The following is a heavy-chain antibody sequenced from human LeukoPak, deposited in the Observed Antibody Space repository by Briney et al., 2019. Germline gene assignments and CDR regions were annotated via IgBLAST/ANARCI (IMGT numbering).Heavy chain of an antibody. D-gene: IGHD3-3*01. J-gene: IGHJ4*02. Sequence: SETLSLTCAVSGGSISSGGSSWSWIRQPPGKGLEWIGYIYHSGSTYYNPSLKSRVTISVDRSKNQFSLKLSSVTAADTAVYYCARATTIFGVGTIDYWGQGTLVTVSS. CDR1: GGSISSGGSS. V-gene: IGHV4-30-2*01. CDR2: IYHSGST. CDR3: ARATTIFGVGTIDY.